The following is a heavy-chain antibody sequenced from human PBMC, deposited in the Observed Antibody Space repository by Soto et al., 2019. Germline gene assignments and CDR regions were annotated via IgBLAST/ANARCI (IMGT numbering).Heavy chain of an antibody. CDR3: ARRVLGNSSWYNWFDP. V-gene: IGHV4-59*08. CDR1: GGSISSYY. CDR2: IYYSGST. Sequence: QVQLQESGPGLVKPSETLSLTCTVPGGSISSYYWSWIRQPPGKGLEWIGYIYYSGSTNYNPSLKSRVTISLDTSKNRFSLNLSAVTAADTAVYYCARRVLGNSSWYNWFDPWGQGTLVTVSS. J-gene: IGHJ5*02. D-gene: IGHD6-13*01.